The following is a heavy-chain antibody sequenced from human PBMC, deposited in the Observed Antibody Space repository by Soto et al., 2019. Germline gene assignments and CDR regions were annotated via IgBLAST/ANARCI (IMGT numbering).Heavy chain of an antibody. CDR2: IRSSGSTT. CDR3: ARVLGV. Sequence: EVQLAESGGGLVQPGGSLRLSCAASGFTFSTYSMNWVRQAPGKGLEWVSYIRSSGSTTYYADSVKGRFTISRDNAKNSLYLQMSSLRDEDTAVYYCARVLGVWGQGTTVTVSS. J-gene: IGHJ6*02. CDR1: GFTFSTYS. V-gene: IGHV3-48*02.